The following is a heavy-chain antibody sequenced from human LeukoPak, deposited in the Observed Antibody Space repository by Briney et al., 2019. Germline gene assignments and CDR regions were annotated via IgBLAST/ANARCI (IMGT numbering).Heavy chain of an antibody. J-gene: IGHJ4*02. D-gene: IGHD3-22*01. V-gene: IGHV1-69*05. CDR3: ARSSYYYESSGYSDY. CDR1: GGTFSSYA. Sequence: SLKVSCKASGGTFSSYAISWGRQAPGQRREWMGRIIPIFGTANYAQKFQGRVTITTDESTSTAYMELSSLRSEDTAVYYCARSSYYYESSGYSDYWGQGTLVTVSS. CDR2: IIPIFGTA.